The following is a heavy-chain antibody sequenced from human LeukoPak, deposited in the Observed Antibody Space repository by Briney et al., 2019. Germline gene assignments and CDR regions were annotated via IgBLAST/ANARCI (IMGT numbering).Heavy chain of an antibody. Sequence: SETLSLTCTVSGDSISTYYWSWIRQPPGKGLEWIGYIYYSGSTNYNPSLKSRVTISVDTSKNQFSLKLSSVTAADTAVYYCASSALSYYDFWSGNNWFDPWGQGTLVTVSS. D-gene: IGHD3-3*01. J-gene: IGHJ5*02. CDR1: GDSISTYY. V-gene: IGHV4-59*01. CDR2: IYYSGST. CDR3: ASSALSYYDFWSGNNWFDP.